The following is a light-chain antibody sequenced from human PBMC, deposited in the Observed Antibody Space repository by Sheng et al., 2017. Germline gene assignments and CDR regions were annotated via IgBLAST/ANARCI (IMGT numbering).Light chain of an antibody. CDR2: KAS. V-gene: IGKV1-5*03. J-gene: IGKJ1*01. CDR1: QSISSW. Sequence: DIQMTQSPSTLSASVGDRVTITCRASQSISSWLAWYQQKPGKAPKLLIYKASSLESGVPSRFSGSGSGTEFTLTISSLQPEDSATYYCQQYNDYPRTFGQGTKVEV. CDR3: QQYNDYPRT.